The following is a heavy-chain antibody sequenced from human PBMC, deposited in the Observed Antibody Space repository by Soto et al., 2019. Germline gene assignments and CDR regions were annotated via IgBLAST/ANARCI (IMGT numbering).Heavy chain of an antibody. V-gene: IGHV1-2*04. CDR3: ARGIGVTMVRGVPNWFDP. CDR1: GYTFTGYY. D-gene: IGHD3-10*01. Sequence: ASVKVSCKASGYTFTGYYMHWVRQAPGQGLEWMGWINPNSGGTNYAQKLQGWVTMTRDTSISTAYMELRSLRSDDTAVYYCARGIGVTMVRGVPNWFDPWGQGTLVTVSS. J-gene: IGHJ5*02. CDR2: INPNSGGT.